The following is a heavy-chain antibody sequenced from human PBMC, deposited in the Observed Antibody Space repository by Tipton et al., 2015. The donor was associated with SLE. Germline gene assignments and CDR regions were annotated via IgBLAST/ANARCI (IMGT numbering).Heavy chain of an antibody. D-gene: IGHD3-16*01. CDR3: ARGDLYSDYVWGTLRGAFDI. Sequence: TLSLTCAVYGGSFSGYYWSWIRQPPGKGLEWIGEINHRGSTNYNPSPKSGLTISVDTSKNQFSLRLSSVTAADTALYYCARGDLYSDYVWGTLRGAFDIWGQGTVVTVSS. J-gene: IGHJ3*02. CDR2: INHRGST. V-gene: IGHV4-34*01. CDR1: GGSFSGYY.